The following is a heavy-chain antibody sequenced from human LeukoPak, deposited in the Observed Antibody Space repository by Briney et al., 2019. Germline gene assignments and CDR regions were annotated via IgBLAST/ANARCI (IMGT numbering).Heavy chain of an antibody. CDR3: ARDGLNYYGDYDSWYFDL. V-gene: IGHV3-11*06. CDR2: ISSSSSYT. Sequence: PGGSLRLSCAASGFTFSDYYMSWIRQAPGKGLEGVSYISSSSSYTNYADSVKGRFTISRDNAKNSLYLQMNSLRAEDTAVYYCARDGLNYYGDYDSWYFDLWGRGTLVTVSS. J-gene: IGHJ2*01. D-gene: IGHD4-17*01. CDR1: GFTFSDYY.